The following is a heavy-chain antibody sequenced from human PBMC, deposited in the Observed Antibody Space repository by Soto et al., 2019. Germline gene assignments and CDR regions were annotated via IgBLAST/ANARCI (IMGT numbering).Heavy chain of an antibody. D-gene: IGHD2-2*01. CDR2: IKSKTDGGTT. CDR1: GFTFSNAW. V-gene: IGHV3-15*01. CDR3: TTVVVVPAAMSDLYYYYGMDV. Sequence: GGSLRLSCAASGFTFSNAWMSWVRQAPGKGLEWVGRIKSKTDGGTTDYAAPVKGRFTISRDDSKNTLYLQMNSLKTEDTAVYYCTTVVVVPAAMSDLYYYYGMDVWGQGTTVTVSS. J-gene: IGHJ6*02.